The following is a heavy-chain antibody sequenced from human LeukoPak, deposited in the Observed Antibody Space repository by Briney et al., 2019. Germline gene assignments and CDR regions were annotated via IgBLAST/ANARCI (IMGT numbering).Heavy chain of an antibody. CDR3: AKSSSGGWYLLGDAFDI. CDR2: ISYAGSDK. V-gene: IGHV3-30*18. CDR1: GFIFSSYA. J-gene: IGHJ3*02. D-gene: IGHD6-19*01. Sequence: GGSLRLSCAASGFIFSSYALSWVRQAPGKGLEWVAVISYAGSDKYYADSVKGRFTISRDNSKNTLNLQMNSLRAEDTAVYYCAKSSSGGWYLLGDAFDIWGQGTMVTVSS.